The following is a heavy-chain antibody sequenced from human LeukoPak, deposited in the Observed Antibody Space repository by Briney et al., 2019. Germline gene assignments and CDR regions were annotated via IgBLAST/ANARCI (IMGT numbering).Heavy chain of an antibody. CDR3: ARGGESFWSGLAYDY. V-gene: IGHV4-4*02. CDR2: IYHSGST. J-gene: IGHJ4*02. Sequence: SETLSLTCAVSGGSISSSNWWSWVRPPPGKGLEWIGEIYHSGSTNYNPSLKSRVTISVDKSKNQFSLKLSSVTAADTAVYYCARGGESFWSGLAYDYWGQGTLVTVSS. D-gene: IGHD3-3*01. CDR1: GGSISSSNW.